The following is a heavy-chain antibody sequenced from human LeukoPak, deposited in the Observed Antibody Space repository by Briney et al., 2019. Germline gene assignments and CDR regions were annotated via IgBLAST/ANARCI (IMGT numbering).Heavy chain of an antibody. Sequence: SETLSLTCTVSGGSISSHYWSWIRQPPGKGLEWIGYIYYSGSTNYNPSLKSRVTISVDTSKNQFSLKLSSVTAADTAVYYCARGRDYYGSGSYPYYYYMDVWGKGTTVTVTS. CDR2: IYYSGST. J-gene: IGHJ6*03. CDR3: ARGRDYYGSGSYPYYYYMDV. CDR1: GGSISSHY. V-gene: IGHV4-59*11. D-gene: IGHD3-10*01.